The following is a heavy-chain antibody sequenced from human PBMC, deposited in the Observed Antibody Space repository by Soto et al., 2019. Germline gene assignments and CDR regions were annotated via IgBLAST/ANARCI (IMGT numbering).Heavy chain of an antibody. CDR3: ARVGAAAGRGRNFDYYDYYGMDV. J-gene: IGHJ6*02. V-gene: IGHV3-7*05. CDR1: GFTFSSYW. D-gene: IGHD6-13*01. Sequence: GGSLRLSCAASGFTFSSYWMSWVREAPGKGLEWVANIKQDGSEKYYVDSVKGRFTISRDNAKNSLYLQMNSLRAEDTAVYYCARVGAAAGRGRNFDYYDYYGMDVWGQGTTVTVSS. CDR2: IKQDGSEK.